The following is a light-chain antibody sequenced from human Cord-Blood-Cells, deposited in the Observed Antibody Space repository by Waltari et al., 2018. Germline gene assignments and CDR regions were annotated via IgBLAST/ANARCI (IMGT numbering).Light chain of an antibody. CDR2: KAS. CDR3: QQYNSYPYS. V-gene: IGKV1-5*03. J-gene: IGKJ2*03. Sequence: DIQMTQSPSTLSASVGDRVTITCRSSQSISSWLAWYQQKPGKAPKLLIYKASSLESGVPSRFSGSGSGTEFTLTISSLQPDDFATYYCQQYNSYPYSFGQGTKLEIK. CDR1: QSISSW.